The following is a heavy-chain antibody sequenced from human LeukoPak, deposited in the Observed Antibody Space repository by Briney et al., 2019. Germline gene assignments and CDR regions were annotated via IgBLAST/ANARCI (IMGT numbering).Heavy chain of an antibody. CDR1: GFTFDDYA. D-gene: IGHD5-12*01. CDR2: INWNSDSI. CDR3: AINGGGDSGYGNFDY. Sequence: GRSLRLSCAVSGFTFDDYAMHWVRQVPGKGRGWVSGINWNSDSIVYADSVEGRFTTSRDNAKNPLYLQMNSLRAEDTAFYYCAINGGGDSGYGNFDYWGQGTLVTVSS. V-gene: IGHV3-9*01. J-gene: IGHJ4*02.